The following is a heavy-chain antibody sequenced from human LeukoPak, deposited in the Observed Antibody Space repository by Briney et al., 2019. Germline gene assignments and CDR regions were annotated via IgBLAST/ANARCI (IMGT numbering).Heavy chain of an antibody. D-gene: IGHD1-26*01. V-gene: IGHV3-48*04. Sequence: PGGSLRLSCAASGFTFSSYGMHWVRQAPGKGLEWVSYISSSGSTIYYADSVKGRFTISRDNATNSLYLQMNSLRAEDTDVYYCARGVIVGATHFDYWGQETLVTVSS. CDR3: ARGVIVGATHFDY. J-gene: IGHJ4*02. CDR1: GFTFSSYG. CDR2: ISSSGSTI.